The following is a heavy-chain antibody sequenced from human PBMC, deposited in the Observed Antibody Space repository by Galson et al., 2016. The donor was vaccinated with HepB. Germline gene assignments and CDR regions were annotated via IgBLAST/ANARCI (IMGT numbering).Heavy chain of an antibody. CDR3: ARGLLGGNTGQFHY. V-gene: IGHV1-46*01. D-gene: IGHD1-26*01. CDR2: INPSDGST. CDR1: GYIFTSQY. Sequence: SVKVSCKASGYIFTSQYIHWVRQAPGQGLEWMGRINPSDGSTIHAQNFQGRVTLIRDTSTSTVYMELSSLRFEDTAVYYCARGLLGGNTGQFHYWGQGTLVTVSS. J-gene: IGHJ4*02.